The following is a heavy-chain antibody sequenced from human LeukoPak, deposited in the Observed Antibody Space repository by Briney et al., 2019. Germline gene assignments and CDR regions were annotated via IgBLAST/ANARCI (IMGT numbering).Heavy chain of an antibody. Sequence: SETLSLTCTVSGGSISSGSYYWSWIRQPAGKGLEWIGRIYTSGSTNYNPSLKSRVTISVDTSKNQFSLKLSSVTAADTAVYYCARGGMVRGVKSYYYGMDVWGQGTTVTVSS. D-gene: IGHD3-10*01. J-gene: IGHJ6*02. CDR2: IYTSGST. V-gene: IGHV4-61*02. CDR3: ARGGMVRGVKSYYYGMDV. CDR1: GGSISSGSYY.